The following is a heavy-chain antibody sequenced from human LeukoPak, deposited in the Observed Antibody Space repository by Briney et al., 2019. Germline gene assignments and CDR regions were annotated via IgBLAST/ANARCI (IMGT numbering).Heavy chain of an antibody. D-gene: IGHD3-22*01. Sequence: GGSLRLSCTASRFTFGDDYMSWFRQAPGKGLEWVGFIRNRGNGGTAEHAASVITRFTISREDSESIAYLQMDSLKSDDTAVYYCDRDLYYYDRSGLGGRGTLVIVSS. V-gene: IGHV3-49*03. CDR2: IRNRGNGGTA. CDR1: RFTFGDDY. CDR3: DRDLYYYDRSGL. J-gene: IGHJ4*02.